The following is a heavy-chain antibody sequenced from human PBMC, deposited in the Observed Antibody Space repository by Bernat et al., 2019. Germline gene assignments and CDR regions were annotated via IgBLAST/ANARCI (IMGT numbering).Heavy chain of an antibody. J-gene: IGHJ4*02. Sequence: EVQLVESGGGLVKPGGSLRLSCAASGFTFSNAWMSWVRQAPGKGLEWVGRIKSKTDGGTTDYAAPVKGRFTISRDDSKNTLYLQMNSLKTEDTAVYYCTTGRRFGVVISFDYWGQGTLVTVSS. D-gene: IGHD3-3*01. CDR2: IKSKTDGGTT. CDR1: GFTFSNAW. V-gene: IGHV3-15*01. CDR3: TTGRRFGVVISFDY.